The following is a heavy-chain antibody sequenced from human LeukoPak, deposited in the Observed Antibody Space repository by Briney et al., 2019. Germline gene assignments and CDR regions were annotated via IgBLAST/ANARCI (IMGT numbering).Heavy chain of an antibody. CDR2: ISSRSSYI. Sequence: GGSLRLSCAASGFTFSSYSMNWVRQAPGKGLEGVSSISSRSSYIYYADSVKGRFTISRDNAKHTLYLQMNRLRAEDTDVYYCARDCYDSSGFDSWGQGTLLTVSS. CDR1: GFTFSSYS. CDR3: ARDCYDSSGFDS. J-gene: IGHJ4*02. V-gene: IGHV3-21*01. D-gene: IGHD3-22*01.